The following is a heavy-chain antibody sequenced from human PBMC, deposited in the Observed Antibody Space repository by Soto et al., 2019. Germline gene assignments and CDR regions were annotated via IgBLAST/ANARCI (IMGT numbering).Heavy chain of an antibody. CDR3: ARDLTRALNY. V-gene: IGHV1-3*01. Sequence: QVQLVQSGAEVKKPGASVKVSCKASGYTFTSYAMHWVRQAPGQRLEWMGWTNAGNGNTKYSQKFQGRVTITRDTSASTAYMELSSLRSEDTAVYYRARDLTRALNYWGQGTLVTVSS. J-gene: IGHJ4*02. CDR2: TNAGNGNT. CDR1: GYTFTSYA.